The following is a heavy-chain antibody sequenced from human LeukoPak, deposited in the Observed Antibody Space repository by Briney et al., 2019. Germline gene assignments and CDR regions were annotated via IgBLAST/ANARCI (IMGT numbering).Heavy chain of an antibody. CDR1: IDSFSNYH. CDR3: ARGQGATVPQVGKNWFDP. CDR2: VNESGGT. V-gene: IGHV4-34*01. Sequence: PSETLSLTCAVYIDSFSNYHWNWIRQTPAKGMEWIGEVNESGGTNISPSLRSRVILSVDTSKNQFSLKLISVAVADTAIYYCARGQGATVPQVGKNWFDPWGQGTRVTVSS. D-gene: IGHD1-26*01. J-gene: IGHJ5*02.